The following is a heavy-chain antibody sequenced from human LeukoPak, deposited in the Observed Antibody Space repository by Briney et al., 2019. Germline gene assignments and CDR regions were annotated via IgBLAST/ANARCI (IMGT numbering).Heavy chain of an antibody. CDR2: ISAYNGNS. V-gene: IGHV1-18*01. CDR1: GYTFTSYS. CDR3: AREQQLIRGDY. J-gene: IGHJ4*02. D-gene: IGHD6-13*01. Sequence: GASVKVSCKASGYTFTSYSINWVRQAPGQGLEWMGCISAYNGNSHYTQKFQGRVTMTTDTSTSTAYMELRSLRSDDTAVYYCAREQQLIRGDYWGQGTLVTVSS.